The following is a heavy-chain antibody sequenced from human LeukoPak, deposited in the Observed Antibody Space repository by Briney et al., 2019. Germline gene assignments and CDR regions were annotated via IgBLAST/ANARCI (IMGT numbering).Heavy chain of an antibody. D-gene: IGHD3-10*01. Sequence: PSETLSLTCTVSGGSISGYYWSWIRQPPGKGLEWIAYIYSSGSTNYNPSLKSRVTISVDTPKNQFSLRLISVTAADTAVYYCARDRHGSGSAHSFDPWGQGILVTVSS. V-gene: IGHV4-59*01. CDR1: GGSISGYY. CDR3: ARDRHGSGSAHSFDP. J-gene: IGHJ5*02. CDR2: IYSSGST.